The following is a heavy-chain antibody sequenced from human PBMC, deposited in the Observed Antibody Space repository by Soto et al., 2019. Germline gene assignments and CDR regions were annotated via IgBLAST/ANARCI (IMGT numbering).Heavy chain of an antibody. CDR3: AIDGARYSYDMFDS. Sequence: QVQLQESGPGLVKPSETLSLTCTVSVGSVSSGSYYWSWMRQPPGKGLEWIGYIYYSGSTNYNPSLESRVTISVDTSKNQFSLKLTSLTAPDPAVYYCAIDGARYSYDMFDSWGQGTLVTVS. D-gene: IGHD5-18*01. CDR1: VGSVSSGSYY. J-gene: IGHJ4*02. CDR2: IYYSGST. V-gene: IGHV4-61*01.